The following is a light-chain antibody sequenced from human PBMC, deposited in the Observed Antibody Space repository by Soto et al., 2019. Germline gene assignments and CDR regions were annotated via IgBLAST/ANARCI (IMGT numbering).Light chain of an antibody. CDR3: SSYAGSNNPFV. CDR2: EVS. CDR1: SSDVGGYNY. Sequence: QSVLTQPPSASGSPGQSVTISCTGTSSDVGGYNYVSWYQQHPGKAPKLMIYEVSKRPSGVPDRFSGSKSGNAASLTVSELQAEDEADYYCSSYAGSNNPFVFGAGTKVTGL. J-gene: IGLJ1*01. V-gene: IGLV2-8*01.